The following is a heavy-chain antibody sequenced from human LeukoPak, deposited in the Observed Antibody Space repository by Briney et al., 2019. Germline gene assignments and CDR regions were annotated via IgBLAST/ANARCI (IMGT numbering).Heavy chain of an antibody. CDR1: GFTFSNYG. Sequence: GGSLRLSCAASGFTFSNYGMHWVRQAPGKGLEWVAVISSDESNKYFADSVKGRFTVSRDNSKITLYLQMNSLRTEDTAVYYCAKDFLPYCSGGTCYEDYFDYWGQGTLVTVSS. J-gene: IGHJ4*02. V-gene: IGHV3-30*18. CDR2: ISSDESNK. CDR3: AKDFLPYCSGGTCYEDYFDY. D-gene: IGHD2-15*01.